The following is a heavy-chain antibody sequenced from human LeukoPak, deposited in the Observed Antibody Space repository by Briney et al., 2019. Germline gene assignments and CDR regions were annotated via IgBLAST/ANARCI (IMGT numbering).Heavy chain of an antibody. D-gene: IGHD5-12*01. V-gene: IGHV4-38-2*01. CDR1: GYSISSGYY. J-gene: IGHJ4*02. CDR3: ARRGLRNSLDY. Sequence: SETLSLTCAVSGYSISSGYYWGWIRQPPGKGLEWIGSTYHSGSTYYNPSLKSRVTISVDTSKNQFSLKLSSVTAADTAVYYCARRGLRNSLDYWGQGTLVTVSS. CDR2: TYHSGST.